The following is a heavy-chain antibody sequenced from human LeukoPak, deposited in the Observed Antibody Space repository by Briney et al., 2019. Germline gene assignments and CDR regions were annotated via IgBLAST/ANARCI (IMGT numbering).Heavy chain of an antibody. CDR1: GFTFSDYY. Sequence: PGGSLRLSCAASGFTFSDYYMSWIRQAPGKGLEWVSYISSSGSTIYYADSVKGRFTISRDNAKNSLYLQMNSLRAEDTAVYYCAKCTLTGYYKGYMDVWGKGTTVTISS. CDR2: ISSSGSTI. V-gene: IGHV3-11*04. CDR3: AKCTLTGYYKGYMDV. J-gene: IGHJ6*03. D-gene: IGHD3-9*01.